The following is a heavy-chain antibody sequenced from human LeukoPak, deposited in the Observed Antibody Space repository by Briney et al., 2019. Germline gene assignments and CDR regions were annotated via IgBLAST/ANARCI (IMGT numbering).Heavy chain of an antibody. CDR3: ARVVQSTDSSGFYLPEYFQH. D-gene: IGHD3-22*01. Sequence: SETLSLTCTVSGGSISSSSSYWGWIRQPPGKGLEWIGSIYYSGSTYYNPSLKSRITISVDTSKNQFSLKLRSVTAADTAVYYCARVVQSTDSSGFYLPEYFQHWGQGTLVTVSS. CDR2: IYYSGST. CDR1: GGSISSSSSY. V-gene: IGHV4-39*07. J-gene: IGHJ1*01.